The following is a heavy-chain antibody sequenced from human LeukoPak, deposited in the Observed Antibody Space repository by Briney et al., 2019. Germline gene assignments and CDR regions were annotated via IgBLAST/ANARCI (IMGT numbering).Heavy chain of an antibody. J-gene: IGHJ5*02. Sequence: SETLSLTCTVSGGSISSYYWSWVRQPPGKGLEWIGYIYYSGSTNYNPSLKSRVTISVDTSKNQFSLKLSSVTAADTAVYYCARTFNWFDPWGQGTLVTVSS. CDR2: IYYSGST. D-gene: IGHD3-16*01. CDR1: GGSISSYY. V-gene: IGHV4-59*01. CDR3: ARTFNWFDP.